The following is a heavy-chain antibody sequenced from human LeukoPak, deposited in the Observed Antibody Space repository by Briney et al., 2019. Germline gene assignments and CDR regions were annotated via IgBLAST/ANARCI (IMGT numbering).Heavy chain of an antibody. Sequence: GGSLRLSCSVSGFTFSTYVMHWVRQAPGKGLEYVSAISSIGDNTYYAGSVKGRFTISRDNSKNTLYLQMSSLRPDDTAVYFCVRGTGYWGQGTLVTVSS. CDR1: GFTFSTYV. CDR2: ISSIGDNT. V-gene: IGHV3-64D*06. CDR3: VRGTGY. J-gene: IGHJ4*02.